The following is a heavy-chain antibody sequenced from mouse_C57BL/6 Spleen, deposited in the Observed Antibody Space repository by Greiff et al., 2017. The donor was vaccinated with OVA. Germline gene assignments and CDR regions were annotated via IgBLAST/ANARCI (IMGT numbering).Heavy chain of an antibody. D-gene: IGHD1-1*01. V-gene: IGHV1-26*01. CDR2: INPNNGGT. CDR1: GYTFTDYY. CDR3: AREDYGRDYAMDD. J-gene: IGHJ4*01. Sequence: EVQLQQSGPELVKPGASVKISCKASGYTFTDYYMNWVKQSHGKSLEWIGDINPNNGGTSYNQKFKGKATLTVDKSSSTAYMELRSLTSEDSAVYYCAREDYGRDYAMDDWGQGTSVTVSS.